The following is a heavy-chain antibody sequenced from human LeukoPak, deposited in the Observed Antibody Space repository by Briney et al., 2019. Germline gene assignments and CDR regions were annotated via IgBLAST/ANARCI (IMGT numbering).Heavy chain of an antibody. V-gene: IGHV3-48*03. D-gene: IGHD4-11*01. CDR2: ISSSGSTI. CDR3: ARTMYSNYVFDY. Sequence: PGGSLRLSCAASGFTFSSYEMNWVRQAPGKGLEWVSYISSSGSTIYYADSVKGRSTISRDNAKNSLYLQMNSLRAEDTAVYYCARTMYSNYVFDYWGQGTLVTV. J-gene: IGHJ4*02. CDR1: GFTFSSYE.